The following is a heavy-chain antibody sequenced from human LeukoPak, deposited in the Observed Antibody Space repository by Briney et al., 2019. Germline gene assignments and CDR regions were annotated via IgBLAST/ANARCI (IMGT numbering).Heavy chain of an antibody. CDR3: ARTVGIIAVAGTCDY. J-gene: IGHJ4*02. Sequence: PGRSLRLSCAASGFTFSSYSMNWVRQAPGKGLEWVSSISSSSSYIYYADSVKGRFTISRDNAKNSLYLQMNSLRAEDTAVYYCARTVGIIAVAGTCDYWGQGTLVTVSS. CDR1: GFTFSSYS. V-gene: IGHV3-21*01. CDR2: ISSSSSYI. D-gene: IGHD6-19*01.